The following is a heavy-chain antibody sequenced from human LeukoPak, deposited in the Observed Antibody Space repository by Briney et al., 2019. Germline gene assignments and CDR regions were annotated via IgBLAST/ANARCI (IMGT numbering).Heavy chain of an antibody. CDR3: ARNRDGYNGFAFDY. Sequence: SETLSLTCTVSGGSISSYYWSWIRQPAGKGLEWIGRIYTSGSTNYNPSLKSRVTMPVDTSKNQFSLKLSSVTAADTAVYYCARNRDGYNGFAFDYWGQGTLVTVSS. V-gene: IGHV4-4*07. CDR1: GGSISSYY. CDR2: IYTSGST. J-gene: IGHJ4*02. D-gene: IGHD5-24*01.